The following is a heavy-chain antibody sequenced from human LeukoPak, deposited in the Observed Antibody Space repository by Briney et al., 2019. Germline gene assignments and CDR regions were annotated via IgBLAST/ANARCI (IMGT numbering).Heavy chain of an antibody. CDR2: ISSSSSYT. Sequence: GGSLRLSCAASGFTFSDYYMSWIRQAPGKGLEWVSYISSSSSYTNYADSVKGRFTISRDNAMNSLYLQMNSLRAEDTAVYYCARDMCSSTSCYDYYYGMDVWGQGTTVTVSS. D-gene: IGHD2-2*01. CDR1: GFTFSDYY. J-gene: IGHJ6*02. V-gene: IGHV3-11*05. CDR3: ARDMCSSTSCYDYYYGMDV.